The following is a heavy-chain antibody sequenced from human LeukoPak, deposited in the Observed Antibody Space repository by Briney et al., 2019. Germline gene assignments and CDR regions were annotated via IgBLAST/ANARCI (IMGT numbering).Heavy chain of an antibody. CDR1: GFPFRDYY. J-gene: IGHJ6*02. CDR2: ISRSGGSL. D-gene: IGHD3-9*01. Sequence: GGSLRLSCAASGFPFRDYYMTWIRQAPGKGLEWISYISRSGGSLYYADSVEGRFTISRDNAKNSLFLEMNSLRADDTAVYYCAREVVIFPDYYYYGMDVWGQGTTVTVSS. CDR3: AREVVIFPDYYYYGMDV. V-gene: IGHV3-11*01.